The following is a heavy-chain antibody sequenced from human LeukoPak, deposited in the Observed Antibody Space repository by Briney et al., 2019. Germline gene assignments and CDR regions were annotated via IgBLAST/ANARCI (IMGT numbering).Heavy chain of an antibody. J-gene: IGHJ6*02. CDR3: ASGSRGYSYGNYYYYGMDV. CDR1: GYTFTNYG. D-gene: IGHD5-18*01. V-gene: IGHV1-18*01. Sequence: EASVKVSCKASGYTFTNYGIAWVRQAPGQGLEWMGWISGYQGSTKYAQNFQGRVTMTTDTSTSTAYMDLRSLRSDDTAVYYCASGSRGYSYGNYYYYGMDVWGQGTTVTVSS. CDR2: ISGYQGST.